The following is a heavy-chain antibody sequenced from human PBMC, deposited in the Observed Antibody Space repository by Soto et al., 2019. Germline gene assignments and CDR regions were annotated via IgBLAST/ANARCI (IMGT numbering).Heavy chain of an antibody. D-gene: IGHD6-6*01. J-gene: IGHJ4*02. CDR3: ARDRAAARPGGENNFDY. CDR2: ISAYNGNT. CDR1: GYTFTSYG. V-gene: IGHV1-18*04. Sequence: QVQLVQSGAEVKKPGASVKVSCKASGYTFTSYGISWVRQAPGQGLEWMGWISAYNGNTNYAQKLQGRVTMTTDTSTSTAYMELRSLRSDDTAVYYCARDRAAARPGGENNFDYWGQGTRAPVSS.